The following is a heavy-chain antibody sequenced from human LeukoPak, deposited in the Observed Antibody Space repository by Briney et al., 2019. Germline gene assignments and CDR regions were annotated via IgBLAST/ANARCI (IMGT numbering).Heavy chain of an antibody. CDR2: IYTSGST. CDR1: GGSISSSSYY. Sequence: PSETLSLTCTVSGGSISSSSYYWSWIRQPAGKGLEWIGRIYTSGSTNYNPSLKSRVTISVDTSKNQFSLKLSSVTAADTAVYYCARGSRLPFNYWGQGTLVTVSS. D-gene: IGHD2-21*01. J-gene: IGHJ4*02. V-gene: IGHV4-61*02. CDR3: ARGSRLPFNY.